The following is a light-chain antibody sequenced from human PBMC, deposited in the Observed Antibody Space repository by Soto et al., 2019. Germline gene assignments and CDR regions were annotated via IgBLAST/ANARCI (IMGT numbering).Light chain of an antibody. J-gene: IGLJ2*01. CDR3: SSFTSTSTPVV. Sequence: QSALTQPASVSGSPGQSITISCTGTSSDVGAYNYVSWYQQHPGKAPKLMIYDVSNRPPGVSNRFSGSKSGNTASLTISGLQAEDEADYYCSSFTSTSTPVVFGGGTKVTVL. CDR2: DVS. CDR1: SSDVGAYNY. V-gene: IGLV2-14*01.